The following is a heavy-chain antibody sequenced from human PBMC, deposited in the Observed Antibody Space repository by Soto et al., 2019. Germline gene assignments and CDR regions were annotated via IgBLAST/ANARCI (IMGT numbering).Heavy chain of an antibody. CDR1: GYTFTSYG. CDR3: ARGLFSTGSLAY. D-gene: IGHD3-10*01. Sequence: ASVKVSGKASGYTFTSYGISWVRQAPGQRLEWIGWTSAYNGNTNYAQNLQCRVTMTTDPSTSTAYKELRSLKSDDTAVYCRARGLFSTGSLAYWGQGTLVTVP. J-gene: IGHJ4*02. V-gene: IGHV1-18*01. CDR2: TSAYNGNT.